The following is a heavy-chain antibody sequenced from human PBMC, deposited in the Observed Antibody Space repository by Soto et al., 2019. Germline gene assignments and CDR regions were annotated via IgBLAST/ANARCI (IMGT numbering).Heavy chain of an antibody. CDR2: ISYDGSNK. D-gene: IGHD5-18*01. V-gene: IGHV3-30*18. CDR3: AKDAGVQLWLRTYYYYGMDV. Sequence: GSLRLSCAASGFTFSSYGMHWVRQAPGKGLEWVAVISYDGSNKYYADSVKGRFTISRDNSKNTLYLQMNSLRAEDTAVYYCAKDAGVQLWLRTYYYYGMDVWGRGTTVTVSS. CDR1: GFTFSSYG. J-gene: IGHJ6*02.